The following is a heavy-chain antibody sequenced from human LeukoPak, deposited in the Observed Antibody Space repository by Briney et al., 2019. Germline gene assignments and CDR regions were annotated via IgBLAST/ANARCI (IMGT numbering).Heavy chain of an antibody. CDR3: ARVRTGTTLRYYYYMDV. D-gene: IGHD1-7*01. CDR1: GGSFSGYY. J-gene: IGHJ6*03. CDR2: INHSGST. Sequence: PSETLSPTCAVYGGSFSGYYWSWIRQPPGKGLEWIGEINHSGSTNYNPSPKSRVTISVDTSKNQFSLKLSSVTAADTAVYYCARVRTGTTLRYYYYMDVWGKGTTVTVSS. V-gene: IGHV4-34*01.